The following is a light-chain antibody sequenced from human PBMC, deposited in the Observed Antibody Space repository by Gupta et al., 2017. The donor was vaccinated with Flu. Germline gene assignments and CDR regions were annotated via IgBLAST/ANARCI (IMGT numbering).Light chain of an antibody. CDR2: GAS. V-gene: IGKV1-16*02. Sequence: RVFITCRACQDVRNYLAWFQQKPGKAPKCLIHGASSLQSGVPSKFSGSGSGTNFTLTISSLQAEDFATYYCQQYENYPITFGKGTRLEI. J-gene: IGKJ5*01. CDR1: QDVRNY. CDR3: QQYENYPIT.